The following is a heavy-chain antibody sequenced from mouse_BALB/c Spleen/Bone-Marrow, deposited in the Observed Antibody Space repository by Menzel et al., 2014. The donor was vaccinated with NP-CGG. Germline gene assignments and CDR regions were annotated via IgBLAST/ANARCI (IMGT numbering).Heavy chain of an antibody. CDR1: GYTFTSYI. CDR2: INPYNDGT. CDR3: ARQDYGNGSFDY. Sequence: VQPQQPGPELVKPGASVKMSCKASGYTFTSYIMHWVKQKPGQGLEWIGYINPYNDGTKNNEKFKGKATLTSDKSSSTAYMELNRLTSEDSAVYYCARQDYGNGSFDYWGQGTTLTVSS. V-gene: IGHV1-14*01. J-gene: IGHJ2*01. D-gene: IGHD1-1*01.